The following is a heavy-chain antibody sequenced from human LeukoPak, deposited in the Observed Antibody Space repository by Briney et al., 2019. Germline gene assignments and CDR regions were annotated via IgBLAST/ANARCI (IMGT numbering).Heavy chain of an antibody. CDR3: AGMVRALHWFDP. D-gene: IGHD3-10*01. V-gene: IGHV1-18*04. Sequence: ASVKVSCKASGYTFTSYGISWVRQAPGQGLEWMGWISACNGNTNYAQKLQGRVTMTTDTSTSTAYMELRSLRSDDTAVYYCAGMVRALHWFDPWGQGTLVTVSS. J-gene: IGHJ5*02. CDR1: GYTFTSYG. CDR2: ISACNGNT.